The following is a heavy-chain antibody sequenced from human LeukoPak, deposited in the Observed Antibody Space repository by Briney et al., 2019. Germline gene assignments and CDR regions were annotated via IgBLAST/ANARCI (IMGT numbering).Heavy chain of an antibody. V-gene: IGHV3-74*01. CDR3: ARGGDWVQFASHIDY. D-gene: IGHD5-24*01. CDR1: GFSFSNYW. Sequence: PGGSLRLSCAASGFSFSNYWMHWVRQGPGKGLVWASRINSDGNSTSYADSVKGRFTISRDNAKNTLFLQMNSLRAEDTAVYFCARGGDWVQFASHIDYWGQGTLVTVSS. CDR2: INSDGNST. J-gene: IGHJ4*02.